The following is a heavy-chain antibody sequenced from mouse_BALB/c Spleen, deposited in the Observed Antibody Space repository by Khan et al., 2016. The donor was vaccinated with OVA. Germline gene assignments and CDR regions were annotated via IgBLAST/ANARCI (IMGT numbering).Heavy chain of an antibody. J-gene: IGHJ3*01. CDR3: TKHGYVAWFTY. CDR1: GYSFTSYY. V-gene: IGHV1S135*01. D-gene: IGHD2-2*01. Sequence: EVELVESGPELMKPGASVKISCKASGYSFTSYYIHWVMQSHGKSLEWIGYIDPFSGGTTYNQKFKGKATLTVDKSSSTPYIHLSNLTSEDSAVYYCTKHGYVAWFTYWGQGTLVTVSA. CDR2: IDPFSGGT.